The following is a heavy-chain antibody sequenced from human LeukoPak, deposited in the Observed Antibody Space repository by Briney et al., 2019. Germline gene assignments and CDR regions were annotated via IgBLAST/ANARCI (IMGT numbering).Heavy chain of an antibody. J-gene: IGHJ4*02. CDR1: GFTFSIYW. V-gene: IGHV3-7*01. CDR3: ARARTATYNVFADF. CDR2: INEDETER. D-gene: IGHD3-3*01. Sequence: PGGSLRLSCVASGFTFSIYWMSWLRQTPGKGLEWVANINEDETERYYVASVEGRFTVSRDNGQNSLYLQMNGLRAEDSAVFYCARARTATYNVFADFWGQGTLVTVSS.